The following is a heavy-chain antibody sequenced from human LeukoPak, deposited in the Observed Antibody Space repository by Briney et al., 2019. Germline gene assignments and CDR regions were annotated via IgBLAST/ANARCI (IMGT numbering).Heavy chain of an antibody. D-gene: IGHD3-9*01. V-gene: IGHV4-34*01. CDR2: INHSGST. CDR3: ARRIWYHDILTAYNI. Sequence: SETLSLTCAVYGGSFSGYYCSWIRQPPGKGLEWIGEINHSGSTNYNPSLKSRVTISVDTSKNQFSLNLSSVTAADTAVYYCARRIWYHDILTAYNIWGQGTPVTVSS. J-gene: IGHJ4*02. CDR1: GGSFSGYY.